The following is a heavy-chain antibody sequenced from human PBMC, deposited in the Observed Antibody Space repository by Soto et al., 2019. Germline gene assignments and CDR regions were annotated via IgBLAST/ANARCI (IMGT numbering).Heavy chain of an antibody. D-gene: IGHD1-26*01. J-gene: IGHJ6*02. Sequence: ASVKVSCKVSGYTLTELSMHWVRQAPGKGLEWMGGFDPEDGETIYAQKFQGRVTMTEDTSTDTAYMELGSLRSEDTAVYYCATRAGGYYGMDVWGQGTTVTVSS. V-gene: IGHV1-24*01. CDR1: GYTLTELS. CDR3: ATRAGGYYGMDV. CDR2: FDPEDGET.